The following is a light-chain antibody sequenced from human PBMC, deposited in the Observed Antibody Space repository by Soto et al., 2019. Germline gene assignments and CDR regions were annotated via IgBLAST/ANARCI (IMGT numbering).Light chain of an antibody. Sequence: QSVLTQPPSVSGAPGQRVTISCTGSSSNIGAGHDVHWYQQLPGTAPKLLIYSNNQRPSGVPDRFSGSKSGTSASLAISGLQSEDEADYYCAAWDDSLNGPVFGGGTKLTVL. CDR1: SSNIGAGHD. CDR3: AAWDDSLNGPV. CDR2: SNN. V-gene: IGLV1-44*01. J-gene: IGLJ3*02.